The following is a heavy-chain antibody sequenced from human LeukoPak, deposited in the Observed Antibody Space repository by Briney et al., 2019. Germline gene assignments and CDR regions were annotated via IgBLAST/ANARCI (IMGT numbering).Heavy chain of an antibody. D-gene: IGHD3-10*01. J-gene: IGHJ5*02. CDR3: ARGHGSGSANYFDP. CDR2: INSSGGST. Sequence: ASVKVSYKASGYTFTSYDMHWVRQAPGQGLEGMGIINSSGGSTSYAQKFQGRVTMTRDMSTSTVYMEVSSLRSEDTAVYYCARGHGSGSANYFDPWGQGTLVTVSS. V-gene: IGHV1-46*01. CDR1: GYTFTSYD.